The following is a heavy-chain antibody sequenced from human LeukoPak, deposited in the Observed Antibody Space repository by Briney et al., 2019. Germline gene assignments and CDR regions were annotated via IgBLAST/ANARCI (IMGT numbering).Heavy chain of an antibody. CDR3: ARVGSSMVVVCMAFDF. V-gene: IGHV4-59*01. J-gene: IGHJ4*02. D-gene: IGHD2-15*01. Sequence: SETLSLTCTVSGGSISNYYWSWIRQPPGKGLEWIGYIYSSGSTNYNPSLKSRVTISVDTSKNQFSLKLSSVTAADTAVYYCARVGSSMVVVCMAFDFWGQGSLVTVSS. CDR1: GGSISNYY. CDR2: IYSSGST.